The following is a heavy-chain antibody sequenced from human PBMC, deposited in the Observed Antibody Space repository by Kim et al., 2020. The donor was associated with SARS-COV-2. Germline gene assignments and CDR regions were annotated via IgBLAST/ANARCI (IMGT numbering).Heavy chain of an antibody. CDR1: GGSFSGYY. J-gene: IGHJ3*02. V-gene: IGHV4-34*01. CDR3: ARVMSDYVWGSYRHGAFDI. CDR2: INHSGST. D-gene: IGHD3-16*02. Sequence: SETLSLTCAVYGGSFSGYYWSWIRQPPGKGLEWIGEINHSGSTNYNPSLKSRVTISVDTSKNQFSLKLSSVTAADTAVYYCARVMSDYVWGSYRHGAFDIWGQGTMVTVSS.